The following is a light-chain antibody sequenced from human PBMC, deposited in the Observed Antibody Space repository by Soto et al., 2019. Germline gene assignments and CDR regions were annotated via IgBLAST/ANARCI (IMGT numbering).Light chain of an antibody. CDR2: DVT. J-gene: IGLJ3*02. Sequence: QSVLTQPPSASGTPGQRVTISCSGSRPSIGSNHVYWYQQLPGMAPKLIISDVTDRPSGVSNRFSGSKSGNTASLTISGLQAEDEADYFCSSYTTTNALWVFGGGTQLTVL. CDR1: RPSIGSNH. V-gene: IGLV2-14*01. CDR3: SSYTTTNALWV.